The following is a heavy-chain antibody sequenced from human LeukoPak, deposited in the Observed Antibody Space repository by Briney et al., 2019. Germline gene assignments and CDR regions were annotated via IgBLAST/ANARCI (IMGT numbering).Heavy chain of an antibody. D-gene: IGHD4-23*01. V-gene: IGHV1-8*01. CDR3: ARFPKTTVVTSYFDY. CDR1: GYTFTSYD. CDR2: MDPNSGNT. Sequence: ASVTVSFMASGYTFTSYDINWVRQATGQGLEWMGWMDPNSGNTGYAQKFQGRVTMTRNTSISTAYMELSSLRSEDTAVYYCARFPKTTVVTSYFDYWSQGTLVTVSS. J-gene: IGHJ4*02.